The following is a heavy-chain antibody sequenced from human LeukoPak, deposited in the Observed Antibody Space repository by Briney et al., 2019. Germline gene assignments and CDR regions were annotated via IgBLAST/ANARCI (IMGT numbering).Heavy chain of an antibody. D-gene: IGHD2/OR15-2a*01. Sequence: GGSLRLSCAASGFTFSSYSMNWVRQAPGKGLEWVSFISSSSNYIYYADSVKGRFIISRDNAKNSLYPQMNSLRAEDTAVYSCARDQYEGICPDYRGQGTLVTVSS. CDR1: GFTFSSYS. V-gene: IGHV3-21*01. J-gene: IGHJ4*02. CDR3: ARDQYEGICPDY. CDR2: ISSSSNYI.